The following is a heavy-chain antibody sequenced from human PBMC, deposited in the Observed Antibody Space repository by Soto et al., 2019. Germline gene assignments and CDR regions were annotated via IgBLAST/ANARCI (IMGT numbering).Heavy chain of an antibody. J-gene: IGHJ4*02. Sequence: GASVKVSCKASGYTFTSHYMHWVRQAPGQGLEWMGIINPSGGSTSYAQKFQGRVTMTRDTSTSTVYMELSSLRSEDTAVYYCARIFALDYDSSGYYYRYYFDYWGQETLFTVPS. V-gene: IGHV1-46*01. CDR3: ARIFALDYDSSGYYYRYYFDY. CDR1: GYTFTSHY. D-gene: IGHD3-22*01. CDR2: INPSGGST.